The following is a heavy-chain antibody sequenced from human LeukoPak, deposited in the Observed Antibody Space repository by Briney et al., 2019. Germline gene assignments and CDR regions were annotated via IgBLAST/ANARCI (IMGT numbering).Heavy chain of an antibody. CDR3: ARDDGGAIDY. Sequence: SETLSLTCTVSGGSISSSSFFWGWIRQPPGKGLEWIGSIYFSGSTDYNPSLKSRVTLSVDTSKDQFSLKLSSVTAADTAVYYCARDDGGAIDYWGQGTLVTVSS. D-gene: IGHD3-16*01. J-gene: IGHJ4*02. V-gene: IGHV4-39*07. CDR1: GGSISSSSFF. CDR2: IYFSGST.